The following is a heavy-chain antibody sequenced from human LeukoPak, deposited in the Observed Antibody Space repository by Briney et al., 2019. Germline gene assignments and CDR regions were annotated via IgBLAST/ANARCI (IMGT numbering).Heavy chain of an antibody. D-gene: IGHD6-13*01. V-gene: IGHV3-64D*09. CDR1: GFTFSSYA. J-gene: IGHJ4*02. Sequence: SGGSLRLSCSASGFTFSSYAMHWVRQAPGKGLEYVSAISSNGGSTYYADSVKGRFTISRDNSKNTLYLQMSSLRAEDTAVYYCVKSRFRYSSSWYHFDYWGQGTLVTVSP. CDR3: VKSRFRYSSSWYHFDY. CDR2: ISSNGGST.